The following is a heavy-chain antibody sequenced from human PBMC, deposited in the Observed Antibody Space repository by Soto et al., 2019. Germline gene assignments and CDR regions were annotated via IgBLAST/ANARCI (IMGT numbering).Heavy chain of an antibody. D-gene: IGHD2-2*02. CDR1: GYSFTSYW. V-gene: IGHV5-51*01. CDR2: IYLSDSDT. J-gene: IGHJ4*02. Sequence: GESLKISCKGSGYSFTSYWIAWVRQMPGKGLEWMGIIYLSDSDTRYSPSFQGRVTISADKSISTAYLQWSSLKASDTAMYYCARSYCSSTSCYTIVDYWGQGTLVTVS. CDR3: ARSYCSSTSCYTIVDY.